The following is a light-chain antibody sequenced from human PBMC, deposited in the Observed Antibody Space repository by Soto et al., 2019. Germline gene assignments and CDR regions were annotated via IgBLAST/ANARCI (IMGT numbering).Light chain of an antibody. CDR3: AAWDDSLSGPNWV. V-gene: IGLV1-47*01. Sequence: QPVLTQPPSASGTPGQRVTISCSGSSSNIGSNYVYWYQQLPGTAPKLLIYRNNQRPSGVPGRFSGSKSGTSASLAISGLRSEDEADYYCAAWDDSLSGPNWVFGGGTKLTVL. J-gene: IGLJ3*02. CDR1: SSNIGSNY. CDR2: RNN.